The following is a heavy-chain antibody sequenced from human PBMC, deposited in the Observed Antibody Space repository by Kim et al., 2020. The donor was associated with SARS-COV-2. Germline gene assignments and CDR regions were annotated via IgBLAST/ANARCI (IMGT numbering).Heavy chain of an antibody. CDR1: GGSISSYY. D-gene: IGHD6-13*01. CDR3: ARVGIAAAILFDY. V-gene: IGHV4-59*01. J-gene: IGHJ4*02. CDR2: IYYSGST. Sequence: PETLSLTCTVSGGSISSYYWSWIRQPPGKGLEWIGYIYYSGSTNYNPSLKSRVTISVDTSKNQFSLKLSSVTAADTAVYYCARVGIAAAILFDYWGQGTLVTVSS.